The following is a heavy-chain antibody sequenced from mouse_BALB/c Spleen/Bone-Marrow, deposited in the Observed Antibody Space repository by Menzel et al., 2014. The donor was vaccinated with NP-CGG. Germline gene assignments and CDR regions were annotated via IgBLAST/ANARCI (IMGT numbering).Heavy chain of an antibody. CDR2: IDPANGNT. CDR1: GFNIKDTY. CDR3: SSYAMDY. Sequence: EVQLRQSGAELVKPGASVKLPCTASGFNIKDTYMHWVKQRPEQGLEWIGRIDPANGNTKYDPKFQGKATITADTSSNTAYLQLSSLTSEDTAVYYGSSYAMDYWGQGTSVTVSS. J-gene: IGHJ4*01. V-gene: IGHV14-3*02.